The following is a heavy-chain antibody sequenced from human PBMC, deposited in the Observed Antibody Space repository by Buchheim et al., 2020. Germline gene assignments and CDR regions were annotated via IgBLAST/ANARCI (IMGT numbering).Heavy chain of an antibody. J-gene: IGHJ4*02. CDR1: GFTFSSYP. V-gene: IGHV3-23*01. D-gene: IGHD3-10*01. CDR3: AKGLRYYDSGSYYLDY. Sequence: EVQLLESGGGLVQPGGSLRLSCAASGFTFSSYPMTWVRQAPGKGLEWVSFISANGSATYYADSVPGRFTISRDNSNNTAYLQMNSLRAEDTAVYYCAKGLRYYDSGSYYLDYWGQGTL. CDR2: ISANGSAT.